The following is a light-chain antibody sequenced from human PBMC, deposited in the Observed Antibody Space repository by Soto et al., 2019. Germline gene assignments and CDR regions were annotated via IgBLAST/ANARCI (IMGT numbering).Light chain of an antibody. CDR1: QSVHSAY. CDR2: GVR. J-gene: IGKJ1*01. CDR3: HQYNTSPWT. Sequence: TLSMAPGGRFTLSCRARQSVHSAYLAWYQHKPGQAPRLLLYGVRSRAAGIPDRFSGRGAGTDFTLTITGLEPEDSAVYYCHQYNTSPWTFGQGTKV. V-gene: IGKV3-20*01.